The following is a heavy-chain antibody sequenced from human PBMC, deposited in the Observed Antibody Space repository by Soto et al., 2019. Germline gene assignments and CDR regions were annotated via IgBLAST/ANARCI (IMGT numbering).Heavy chain of an antibody. V-gene: IGHV3-23*01. CDR1: GFTFSRYA. CDR2: VTGGGHTT. D-gene: IGHD3-10*01. Sequence: GGSLRLSCAASGFTFSRYAMSWVRQAPGKGLEWVSTVTGGGHTTYNADSVNGRFTISRDNSKNTLYLQMNNLRAEDTAIYYCASSSGDLDVYGIDICGQGTTATVS. J-gene: IGHJ6*02. CDR3: ASSSGDLDVYGIDI.